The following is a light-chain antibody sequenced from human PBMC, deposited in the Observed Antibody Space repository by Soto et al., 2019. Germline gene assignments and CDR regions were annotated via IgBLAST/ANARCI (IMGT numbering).Light chain of an antibody. Sequence: QSALTQPASVSGSPGQSITISCSGTRSDIGSYNYVAWYQQFPGKTPKILIYGDSNRPSGVSSRFSGSKSGNTASLTISGLQAEDEADYYCISYTGSSTSYVFGSGTKLTVL. J-gene: IGLJ1*01. CDR3: ISYTGSSTSYV. CDR2: GDS. CDR1: RSDIGSYNY. V-gene: IGLV2-14*01.